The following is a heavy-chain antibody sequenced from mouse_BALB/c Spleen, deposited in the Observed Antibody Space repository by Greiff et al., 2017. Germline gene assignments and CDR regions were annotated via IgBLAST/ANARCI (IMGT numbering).Heavy chain of an antibody. J-gene: IGHJ1*01. CDR1: GFTFSSYT. D-gene: IGHD2-2*01. V-gene: IGHV5-12-2*01. CDR3: ARHNGYDQRHWYFDV. Sequence: EVKVVESGGGLVQPGGSLKLSCAASGFTFSSYTMSWVRQTPEKRLEWVAYISNGGGSTYYPDTVKGRFTISRDNAKNTLYLQMSRLKSEDTAMYDCARHNGYDQRHWYFDVWGAGTTVTVSA. CDR2: ISNGGGST.